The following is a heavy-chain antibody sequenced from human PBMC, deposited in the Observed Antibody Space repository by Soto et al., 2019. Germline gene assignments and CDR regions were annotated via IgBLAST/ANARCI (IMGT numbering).Heavy chain of an antibody. Sequence: SATLSLTCTFSGGSIISYYWSWILQPPGQGLEWIGYIYYSGSTNYNPSLKSRVTISVDTSKNQFSLKLSSVTAADTAVYYCAREPAVRGVIISYGMDAWGKGTTVTV. CDR1: GGSIISYY. CDR2: IYYSGST. J-gene: IGHJ6*04. CDR3: AREPAVRGVIISYGMDA. V-gene: IGHV4-59*01. D-gene: IGHD3-10*01.